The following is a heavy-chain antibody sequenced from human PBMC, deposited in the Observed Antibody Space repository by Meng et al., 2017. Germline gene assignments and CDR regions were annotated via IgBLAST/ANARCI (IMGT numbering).Heavy chain of an antibody. D-gene: IGHD1-26*01. CDR1: GFTLYDYG. V-gene: IGHV3-20*04. CDR2: INWNGGST. Sequence: VAARGRGVRRSGALILSCESSGFTLYDYGMGWLRQSPGKGLEWVSGINWNGGSTGYADSVKGRFTISRDNAKNSLYLQMNSLRAEDTALYYCARNSGSYPYWYFDLWGRGTLVTVSS. CDR3: ARNSGSYPYWYFDL. J-gene: IGHJ2*01.